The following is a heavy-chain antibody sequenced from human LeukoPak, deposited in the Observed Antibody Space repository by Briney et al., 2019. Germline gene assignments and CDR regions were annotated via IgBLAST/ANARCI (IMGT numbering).Heavy chain of an antibody. CDR2: IYHSGST. D-gene: IGHD1-26*01. J-gene: IGHJ4*02. CDR3: ALSKGATLFDY. CDR1: GYSISSGYY. Sequence: SETLSLTCTVSGYSISSGYYWGWIRQPPGKGLEWIGSIYHSGSTYYNPSLKSRVTISVDTSKNQFSLKVSSVTAADTAVYYCALSKGATLFDYWGQGTLVTVSS. V-gene: IGHV4-38-2*02.